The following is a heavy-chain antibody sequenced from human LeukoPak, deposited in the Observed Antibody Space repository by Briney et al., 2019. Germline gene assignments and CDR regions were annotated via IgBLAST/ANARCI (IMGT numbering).Heavy chain of an antibody. Sequence: PSETLSLTCAVYGGSFSGYYWSWIRQPPGKGLEWIGEINHSGSTNYNPSHKSRVTISVDTSKNQFSLKLSSVTAADTAVYYCARRGARPYFQHWGQGTLVTVSS. J-gene: IGHJ1*01. CDR1: GGSFSGYY. CDR2: INHSGST. CDR3: ARRGARPYFQH. D-gene: IGHD6-6*01. V-gene: IGHV4-34*01.